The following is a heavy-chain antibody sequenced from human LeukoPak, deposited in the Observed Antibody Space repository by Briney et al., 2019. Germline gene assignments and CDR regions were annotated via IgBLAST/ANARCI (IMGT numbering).Heavy chain of an antibody. CDR3: AREGTSGTHLNWFDP. V-gene: IGHV4-59*01. Sequence: SETLSLTCTVSGGSISSYYWSWIRQPPGKGLEWIGHIYGSGSANYNPSLKSRVTLSVDTSKNQFSLKLSSVTAADTAVYYCAREGTSGTHLNWFDPWGQGTLVTVSS. CDR1: GGSISSYY. J-gene: IGHJ5*02. D-gene: IGHD1-1*01. CDR2: IYGSGSA.